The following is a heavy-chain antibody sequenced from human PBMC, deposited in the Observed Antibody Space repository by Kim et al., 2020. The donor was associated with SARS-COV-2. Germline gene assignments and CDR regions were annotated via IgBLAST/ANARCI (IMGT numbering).Heavy chain of an antibody. CDR1: GFTFSSYG. Sequence: GGSLRLSCAASGFTFSSYGMHWVRQAPGKGLEWVAVIWYDGSNKYYADSVKGRFTISRDNSKNTLYLQMNSLRAEDTAVYYCARARLGYYGSGPFDPWGQGTLVTVSS. CDR2: IWYDGSNK. J-gene: IGHJ5*02. D-gene: IGHD3-10*01. CDR3: ARARLGYYGSGPFDP. V-gene: IGHV3-33*08.